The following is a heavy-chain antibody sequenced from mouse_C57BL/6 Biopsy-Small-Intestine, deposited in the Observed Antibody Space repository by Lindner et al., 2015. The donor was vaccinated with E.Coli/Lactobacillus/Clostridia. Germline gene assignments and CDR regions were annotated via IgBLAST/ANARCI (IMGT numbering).Heavy chain of an antibody. D-gene: IGHD2-4*01. J-gene: IGHJ3*01. CDR3: ARRGDDYDPWFAY. CDR1: GYTFTTYV. V-gene: IGHV1-14*01. Sequence: VQLQESGPELVTPGASVKMSCKASGYTFTTYVMHWVKQKPGQGLEWIGYINPYNGGSRYNEKLKGKATLTSDKSSSTAYLELSSLTSDDSAVFYCARRGDDYDPWFAYWGQGTLVTVSA. CDR2: INPYNGGS.